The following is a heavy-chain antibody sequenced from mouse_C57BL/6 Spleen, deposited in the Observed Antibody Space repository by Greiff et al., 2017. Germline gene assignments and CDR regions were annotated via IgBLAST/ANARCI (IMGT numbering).Heavy chain of an antibody. CDR2: IHPNSGST. Sequence: QVQLQQPGAELVKPGASVKLSCKASGYTFTSYWMHWVKQRPGQGLEWIGMIHPNSGSTNYNEKFKSKATLTVDKSSRTAYMQLSSLTSEDSAVYYCARTVRSWFAYWGQGTLVTVSA. CDR1: GYTFTSYW. V-gene: IGHV1-64*01. J-gene: IGHJ3*01. CDR3: ARTVRSWFAY.